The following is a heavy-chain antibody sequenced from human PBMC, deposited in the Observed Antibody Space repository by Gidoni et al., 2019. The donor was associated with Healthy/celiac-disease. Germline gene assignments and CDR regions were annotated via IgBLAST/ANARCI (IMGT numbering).Heavy chain of an antibody. CDR2: ISYDGSNK. J-gene: IGHJ6*02. V-gene: IGHV3-30*19. Sequence: QVQLVESGGGVVQPGRSLRPSCAASGFTFSSYGMHWVRQAPGKGLEWVAVISYDGSNKYYADSVKGRFTISRDNSKNTLYLQMNSLRAEDTAVYYCARDRPPYYYYGMDVWGQGTTVTVSS. CDR3: ARDRPPYYYYGMDV. CDR1: GFTFSSYG.